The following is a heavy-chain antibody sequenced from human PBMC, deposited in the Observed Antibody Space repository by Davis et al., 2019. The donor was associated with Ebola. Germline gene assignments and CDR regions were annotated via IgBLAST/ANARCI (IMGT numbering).Heavy chain of an antibody. CDR1: SYISTNYA. Sequence: ASLQVSCKASSYISTNYARKWLRHAPGQRLEWMGSINAGNGNTKYSQKFQGRVTITRDTSASTAYMELSSLRSEDTAVYDCARGGRWGSHRLDYWGQGTLVTVSS. D-gene: IGHD3-16*02. CDR3: ARGGRWGSHRLDY. J-gene: IGHJ4*02. CDR2: INAGNGNT. V-gene: IGHV1-3*01.